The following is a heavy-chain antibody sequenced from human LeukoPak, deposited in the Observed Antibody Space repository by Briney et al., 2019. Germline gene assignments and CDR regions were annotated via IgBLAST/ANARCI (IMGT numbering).Heavy chain of an antibody. J-gene: IGHJ4*02. V-gene: IGHV3-30-3*01. Sequence: GGSVRLSCAASGFTFSSYAMHWVRQAPGKGLEWVAVISYDGSYKYYADSVKGRFTISRDNSKNTLYLQMNSLRAEDTAVYYCARETRLYYCSSEFDYWGQGTLVTVSS. D-gene: IGHD6-13*01. CDR2: ISYDGSYK. CDR3: ARETRLYYCSSEFDY. CDR1: GFTFSSYA.